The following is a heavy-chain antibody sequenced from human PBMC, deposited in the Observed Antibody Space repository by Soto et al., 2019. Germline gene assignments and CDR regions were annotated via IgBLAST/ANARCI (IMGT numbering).Heavy chain of an antibody. CDR1: GFTFSAFG. D-gene: IGHD2-8*02. CDR3: AKSYWPYDPRDDNWFDP. V-gene: IGHV3-30*18. J-gene: IGHJ5*02. Sequence: GGSLRLSCAASGFTFSAFGIHWVRQAPGKGLEWVAVISYDGSNKYYADSVKGRFTISRDNSKNTLYLQMNSLRAEDTAVYYCAKSYWPYDPRDDNWFDPWGQGTLVTVSS. CDR2: ISYDGSNK.